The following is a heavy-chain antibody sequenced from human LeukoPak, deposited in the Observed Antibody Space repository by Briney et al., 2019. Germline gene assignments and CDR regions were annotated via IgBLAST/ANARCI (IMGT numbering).Heavy chain of an antibody. V-gene: IGHV4-34*01. CDR3: ASRRGYSGYPFDY. Sequence: SETLSLTCAVYGGSFSGYYWSWIRQPPGKGLEWIGEINHSGSTNYNPSLKSRVTISVDTSKNQFSLKLSSVTAADTAVYYCASRRGYSGYPFDYWGQGTLVTVSS. J-gene: IGHJ4*02. D-gene: IGHD5-12*01. CDR2: INHSGST. CDR1: GGSFSGYY.